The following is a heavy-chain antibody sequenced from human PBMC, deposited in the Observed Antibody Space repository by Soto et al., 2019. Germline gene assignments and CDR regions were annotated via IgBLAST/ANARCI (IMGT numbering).Heavy chain of an antibody. CDR2: INHSGST. CDR3: ARAHYGDYGYDMDA. V-gene: IGHV4-34*01. CDR1: GGSFSGYY. J-gene: IGHJ6*02. Sequence: SETLSLTCAVYGGSFSGYYWSWIRQPPGKGLEWIGEINHSGSTNYNPSLKSRVTISVDRSKNQFSLKLTSVTAADTAVYYCARAHYGDYGYDMDAWGQGTTVTVSS. D-gene: IGHD4-17*01.